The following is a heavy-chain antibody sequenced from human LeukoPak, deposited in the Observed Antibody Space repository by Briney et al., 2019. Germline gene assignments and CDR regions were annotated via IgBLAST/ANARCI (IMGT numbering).Heavy chain of an antibody. J-gene: IGHJ5*02. Sequence: GGSLRLSCAASGFTVSSNYMSWVRQAPGKGLEWVSIIYSGGSTYYADSVKGRFTISRDNSKNTLNLQMNSLRAEDTAVYYCARESASRGFFDPWGQGTLVTVSS. D-gene: IGHD2-2*01. CDR2: IYSGGST. V-gene: IGHV3-53*01. CDR1: GFTVSSNY. CDR3: ARESASRGFFDP.